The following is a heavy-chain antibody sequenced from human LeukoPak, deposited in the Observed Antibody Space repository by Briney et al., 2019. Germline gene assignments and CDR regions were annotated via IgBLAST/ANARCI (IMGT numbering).Heavy chain of an antibody. Sequence: SETLSLTCTVSGGSIRSSYYYWGWIRQPPGKGLEWIGSIYDSGSTYYNPSLKSRVTISVDTSKNQFSLKLSSVTAADTAVYYCARVPYDFWSGYYDYWGQGTLVTVSS. CDR1: GGSIRSSYYY. J-gene: IGHJ4*02. CDR3: ARVPYDFWSGYYDY. D-gene: IGHD3-3*01. V-gene: IGHV4-39*01. CDR2: IYDSGST.